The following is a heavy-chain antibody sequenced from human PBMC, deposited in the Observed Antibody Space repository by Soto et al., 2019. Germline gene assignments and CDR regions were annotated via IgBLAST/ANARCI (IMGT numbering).Heavy chain of an antibody. J-gene: IGHJ6*04. CDR3: ARPGLVTILGGALYGMDV. V-gene: IGHV1-3*01. CDR2: INAGNGNT. Sequence: GASVKVSCKASGYTFTSYAMHWVRQAPGQRLEWMGWINAGNGNTKYSQKFQGRVTITRDTSASTAYMELSSLRSEDTAVYYCARPGLVTILGGALYGMDVGAKGTRVTVP. CDR1: GYTFTSYA. D-gene: IGHD3-3*01.